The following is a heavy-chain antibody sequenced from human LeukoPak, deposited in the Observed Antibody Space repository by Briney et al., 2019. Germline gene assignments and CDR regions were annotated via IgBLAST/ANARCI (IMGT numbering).Heavy chain of an antibody. J-gene: IGHJ3*02. CDR1: GGSISSSSYY. CDR2: IYYSGST. V-gene: IGHV4-39*01. Sequence: PSETLSLTCTVSGGSISSSSYYWGWIRQPPGKGLEWIGSIYYSGSTYYNPSLKSRVTISVDTSKDQFSLKLSSVTAADTAVYYCASGSRVYYDILTGFDAFDIWGQGTMVTVSS. CDR3: ASGSRVYYDILTGFDAFDI. D-gene: IGHD3-9*01.